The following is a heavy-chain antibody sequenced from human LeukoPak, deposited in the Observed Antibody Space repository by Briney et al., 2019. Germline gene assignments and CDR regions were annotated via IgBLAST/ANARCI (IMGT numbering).Heavy chain of an antibody. J-gene: IGHJ3*02. CDR2: IIPIFGTA. Sequence: ASVEVSCKASGGTFSSYAISWVRQAPGQGLEWMGGIIPIFGTANYAQKFQGRVTITADKSTSTAYMELSSLRSEDTAVYYCARQVGDYRFRGAFDIWGQGTMVTVSS. CDR1: GGTFSSYA. V-gene: IGHV1-69*06. CDR3: ARQVGDYRFRGAFDI. D-gene: IGHD4-17*01.